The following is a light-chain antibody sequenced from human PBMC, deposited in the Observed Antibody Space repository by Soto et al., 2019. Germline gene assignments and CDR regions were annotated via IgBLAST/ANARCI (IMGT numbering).Light chain of an antibody. J-gene: IGKJ1*01. Sequence: TQSPATLSVSPGERATLSCRASRSVSSNLAWYQQKPGQAPRLLIYGASSRATGIPDRFSGSGSGTDFPLTISRLEPEDFAVYYCQQYGSSRTFGQGTKVDIK. CDR2: GAS. CDR3: QQYGSSRT. V-gene: IGKV3-20*01. CDR1: RSVSSN.